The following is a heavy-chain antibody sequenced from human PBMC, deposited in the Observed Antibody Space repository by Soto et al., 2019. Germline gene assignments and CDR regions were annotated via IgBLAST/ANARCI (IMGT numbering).Heavy chain of an antibody. CDR2: FFIGGNT. V-gene: IGHV4-39*01. D-gene: IGHD5-12*01. CDR3: AGRHGLDIDAYY. J-gene: IGHJ4*02. Sequence: SEPLSLTRTVWGDCITRGSINNTTYYWVWMRQPPGKGLEWIASFFIGGNTYYNPSPKSRVTTSVDTSKNQFSLKLSSVTAADTAVYFCAGRHGLDIDAYYWGQGILVTVS. CDR1: GDCITRGSINNTTYY.